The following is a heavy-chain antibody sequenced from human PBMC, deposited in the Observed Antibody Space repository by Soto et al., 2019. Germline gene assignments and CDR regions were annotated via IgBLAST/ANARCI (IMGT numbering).Heavy chain of an antibody. V-gene: IGHV1-2*02. CDR2: INPNSRGT. CDR1: GYTFTDYF. J-gene: IGHJ5*02. CDR3: ARVTLKAGNWFDP. Sequence: ASVKVSCKASGYTFTDYFIHWVRQAPGQGFEWMGWINPNSRGTNYARKFQGRVTMTRDTSNSTAYMELRGLTSDDTAVYYCARVTLKAGNWFDPWGQGTLVTVSS.